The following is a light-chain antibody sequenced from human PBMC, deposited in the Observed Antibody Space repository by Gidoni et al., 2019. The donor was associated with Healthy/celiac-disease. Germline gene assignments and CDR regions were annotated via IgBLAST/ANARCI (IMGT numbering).Light chain of an antibody. J-gene: IGKJ1*01. CDR2: DAS. Sequence: DIHMTQSPSTLSASVGDRVTITCRASQSISSWLAWYQQKPGKAPKLLIYDASSLESGAPSRFSGSGSGTEFTLTISSLQPDDFATYYCQQYNSHLTWTFGQGTKVEIK. V-gene: IGKV1-5*01. CDR1: QSISSW. CDR3: QQYNSHLTWT.